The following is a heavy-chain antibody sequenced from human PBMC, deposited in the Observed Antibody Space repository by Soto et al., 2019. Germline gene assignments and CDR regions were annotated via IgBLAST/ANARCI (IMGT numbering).Heavy chain of an antibody. Sequence: QVQLVQSGAEVKKPGSSVKVSCKASGGTFNSYAISWVRQAPGQGLEWMGGIIPIFGTANYAQNFQGRVALTADESTSAAYMQLRSLRSEDTAVYYCALWGFRDGNKSKNYYGMDVWGQGTTVTVSS. V-gene: IGHV1-69*01. J-gene: IGHJ6*02. CDR3: ALWGFRDGNKSKNYYGMDV. D-gene: IGHD3-10*01. CDR1: GGTFNSYA. CDR2: IIPIFGTA.